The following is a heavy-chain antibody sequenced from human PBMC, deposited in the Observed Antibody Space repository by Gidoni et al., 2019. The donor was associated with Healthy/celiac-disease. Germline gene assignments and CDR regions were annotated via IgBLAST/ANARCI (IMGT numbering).Heavy chain of an antibody. Sequence: QVTLKESGPALVKPTQTLTLTCTFSGFSLSTSGMRVSWIRQPPGKALEWLARIDWDDDKFYSTSLKTRLTISKDTSKNQVVLTMTNMDPVDTATYYCARTVGTPRYFDLWGRGTLVTVSS. D-gene: IGHD1-1*01. CDR2: IDWDDDK. V-gene: IGHV2-70*04. CDR3: ARTVGTPRYFDL. J-gene: IGHJ2*01. CDR1: GFSLSTSGMR.